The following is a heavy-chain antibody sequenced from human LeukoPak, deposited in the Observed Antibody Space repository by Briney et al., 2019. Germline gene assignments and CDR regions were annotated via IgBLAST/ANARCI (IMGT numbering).Heavy chain of an antibody. CDR2: ISAYNGNT. D-gene: IGHD3-10*01. CDR3: ASMTMVRGVIYYYYMDV. V-gene: IGHV1-18*01. CDR1: GYTFTSYG. J-gene: IGHJ6*03. Sequence: ASVKVSCKASGYTFTSYGISWVRQAPGQGLEWMGWISAYNGNTNYAQKLQGRVTMTTDTSTSTAYMELSSLRSEDTAVYYCASMTMVRGVIYYYYMDVWGKGTTVTVSS.